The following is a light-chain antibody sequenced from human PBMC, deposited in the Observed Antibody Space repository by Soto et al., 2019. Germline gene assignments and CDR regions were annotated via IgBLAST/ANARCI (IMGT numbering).Light chain of an antibody. Sequence: DIPLTQSPSTPSASVGDRVSITCRASQSISTWLAWYQQKPGKAPKLLIFDASSLESRVSSRFSGRGSGTQFTLTISSLQPDDFATYYCQQYSTYPWTFGQGAKVEFK. CDR2: DAS. CDR1: QSISTW. CDR3: QQYSTYPWT. J-gene: IGKJ1*01. V-gene: IGKV1-5*01.